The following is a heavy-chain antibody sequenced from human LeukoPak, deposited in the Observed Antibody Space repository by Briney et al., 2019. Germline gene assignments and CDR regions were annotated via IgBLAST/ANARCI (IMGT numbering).Heavy chain of an antibody. V-gene: IGHV1-69*13. J-gene: IGHJ4*02. D-gene: IGHD3-22*01. CDR2: VIPIFGKT. Sequence: ASVKVSCKASGVTVSSYGITWVRQAPGQGLEWMGGVIPIFGKTNYAQKFLGRVVITADETTSTAYLEVNRVASAATSIYYCSRDYDSSGPQKNFFDFWGQGTLVTVSS. CDR3: SRDYDSSGPQKNFFDF. CDR1: GVTVSSYG.